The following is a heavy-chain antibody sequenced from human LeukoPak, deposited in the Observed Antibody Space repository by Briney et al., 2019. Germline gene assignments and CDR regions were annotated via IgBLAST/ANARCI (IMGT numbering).Heavy chain of an antibody. CDR3: ASPSPYSSSWYNWFDP. CDR2: MHHSGST. V-gene: IGHV4-38-2*02. Sequence: PSETLSLTCTVSGYSISSGYYWGWIRQPPGKGLEWIGSMHHSGSTYYNPSLKSRVTMSLDTSKNQFSLRLTSVTAADTAVYYCASPSPYSSSWYNWFDPWGQGTLVTVSS. D-gene: IGHD6-13*01. CDR1: GYSISSGYY. J-gene: IGHJ5*02.